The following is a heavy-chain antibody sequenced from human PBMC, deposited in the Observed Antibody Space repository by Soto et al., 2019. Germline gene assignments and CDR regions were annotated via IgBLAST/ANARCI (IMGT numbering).Heavy chain of an antibody. Sequence: QVQLQQWGAGLLKPSETLSLTCAVYGGFVSSGSYYWSWIRQPPGKGLEWIGEMSHRGGTHFNPSLTSRVTISVDTSKNQFSLKMSSVTAADTALYYCARVERGTATTVVDAFEIWGPGTMVTVSS. D-gene: IGHD1-1*01. CDR2: MSHRGGT. J-gene: IGHJ3*02. CDR3: ARVERGTATTVVDAFEI. V-gene: IGHV4-34*01. CDR1: GGFVSSGSYY.